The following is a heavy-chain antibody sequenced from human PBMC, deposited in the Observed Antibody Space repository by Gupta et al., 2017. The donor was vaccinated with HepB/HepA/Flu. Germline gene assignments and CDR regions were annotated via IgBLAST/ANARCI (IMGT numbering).Heavy chain of an antibody. Sequence: AAPGFIFSSYAMSWVRQAPGKGLEWVSAISGSGRSTYYADSVKGRFTISRDNSKNTLYLQMNSLRAEDTAVYYCAKGTTGYYYYYMDVWGNGTKVTVSS. D-gene: IGHD1-7*01. CDR1: GFIFSSYA. CDR2: ISGSGRST. CDR3: AKGTTGYYYYYMDV. J-gene: IGHJ6*03. V-gene: IGHV3-23*01.